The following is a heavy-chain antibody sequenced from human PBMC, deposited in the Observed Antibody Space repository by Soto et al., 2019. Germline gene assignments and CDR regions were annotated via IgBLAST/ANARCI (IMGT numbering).Heavy chain of an antibody. J-gene: IGHJ6*02. CDR3: AKVRRGGYCSSTSCYGYYYYGMDV. CDR1: GFTFSSYG. Sequence: PGGSLRLSCAASGFTFSSYGMHWVRQAPGKGLEWVAVISYDGSNKYYADSVKGRFTISRDNSKNTLYLQMNSLRAEDTAVYYCAKVRRGGYCSSTSCYGYYYYGMDVWGQGTTVTVSS. V-gene: IGHV3-30*18. D-gene: IGHD2-2*01. CDR2: ISYDGSNK.